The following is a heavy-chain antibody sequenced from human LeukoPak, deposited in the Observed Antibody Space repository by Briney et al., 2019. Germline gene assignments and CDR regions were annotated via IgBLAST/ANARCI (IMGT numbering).Heavy chain of an antibody. CDR3: ARVRGGGYDTANAFDI. CDR1: GGTFSSYA. CDR2: IIPIFGTA. J-gene: IGHJ3*02. D-gene: IGHD6-25*01. V-gene: IGHV1-69*05. Sequence: SVKVSCKASGGTFSSYAISWVRQVPGQGLEWMGGIIPIFGTANYAQKFQGRVTITTDESTSTAYMELSSLRSEDTAVYYCARVRGGGYDTANAFDIWGQGTMVTVSS.